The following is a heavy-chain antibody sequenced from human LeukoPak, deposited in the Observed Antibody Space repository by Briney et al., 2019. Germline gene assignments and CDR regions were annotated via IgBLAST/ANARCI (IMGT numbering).Heavy chain of an antibody. CDR2: IDPSSTYI. Sequence: GGSLRLSCAASGFTFRSYSMNWVRQAPGKGLEWVSAIDPSSTYIYYADSVEGRFTISRDNAENSLYLQMNSLRVEDTAVYYCARAPTVLVGYCSSSSCQADYWGQGTLFTVSS. CDR1: GFTFRSYS. CDR3: ARAPTVLVGYCSSSSCQADY. V-gene: IGHV3-21*01. D-gene: IGHD2-2*01. J-gene: IGHJ4*02.